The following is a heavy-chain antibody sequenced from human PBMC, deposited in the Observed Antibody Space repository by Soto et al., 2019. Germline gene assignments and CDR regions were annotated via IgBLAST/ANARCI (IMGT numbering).Heavy chain of an antibody. CDR2: ISTSSSDI. Sequence: GGSLRLSCAASGFTFGAHNMNWVRQAPGKGLEWVSYISTSSSDINYADSVKGRFTISRDNAKKSLYLQMNSLRAEDTAVYYCAFQGYGVRFYWGLGTLVTVSS. CDR3: AFQGYGVRFY. D-gene: IGHD4-17*01. V-gene: IGHV3-48*01. J-gene: IGHJ4*02. CDR1: GFTFGAHN.